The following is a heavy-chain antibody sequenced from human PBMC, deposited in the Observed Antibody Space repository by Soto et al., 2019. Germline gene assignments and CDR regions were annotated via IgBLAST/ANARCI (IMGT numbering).Heavy chain of an antibody. V-gene: IGHV3-30*03. Sequence: GSLRLSCAASGFTFSSYGMHWVRRAPGKGLEWVAVISYDGSNKYYANSVKGRFTISRDNSKNTLYLQMGSLRAEDMAVYYCARQGRAVSSYYFDYWGQGTLVTVSS. CDR3: ARQGRAVSSYYFDY. D-gene: IGHD3-10*01. CDR1: GFTFSSYG. J-gene: IGHJ4*02. CDR2: ISYDGSNK.